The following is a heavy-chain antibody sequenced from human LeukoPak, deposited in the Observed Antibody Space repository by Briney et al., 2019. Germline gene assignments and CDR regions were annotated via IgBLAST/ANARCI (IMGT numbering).Heavy chain of an antibody. CDR3: ATKLRGYSGYDSYWYFDL. CDR2: FDPEDGET. Sequence: ASVKVSCKVSGHTLTELSMHWVRQAPGKGLEWMGGFDPEDGETIYAQKFQGRVTMTEDTSTDTAYMELSSLRSEDTAVYYCATKLRGYSGYDSYWYFDLWGRGTLVTVSS. V-gene: IGHV1-24*01. D-gene: IGHD5-12*01. CDR1: GHTLTELS. J-gene: IGHJ2*01.